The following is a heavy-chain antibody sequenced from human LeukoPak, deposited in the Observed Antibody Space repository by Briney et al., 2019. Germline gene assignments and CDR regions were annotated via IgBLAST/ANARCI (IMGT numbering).Heavy chain of an antibody. CDR3: ARDSALYSSISFYLDY. Sequence: GGSLRLSCAASGFTFAGYAMTWVRQAPGKGLEWVSLISGSGGSTYYADVVKGRFTISRDNAKKSLSLQVNSLRAEDTAVYYCARDSALYSSISFYLDYWGQGTLVTVSS. CDR1: GFTFAGYA. J-gene: IGHJ4*02. D-gene: IGHD6-13*01. CDR2: ISGSGGST. V-gene: IGHV3-23*01.